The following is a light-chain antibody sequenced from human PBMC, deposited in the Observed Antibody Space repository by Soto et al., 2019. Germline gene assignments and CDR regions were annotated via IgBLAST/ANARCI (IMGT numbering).Light chain of an antibody. CDR2: DVS. Sequence: QSALTQSASVSGSPGQSIAISCTGTSSDVGGYDYVSWYQQHPGKAPKLMIYDVSNRPSGVSNRFSGSKSGNTASLTISGLEAEDEADYYCSSYTDSMANVFGTGTKLTVL. V-gene: IGLV2-14*01. CDR3: SSYTDSMANV. CDR1: SSDVGGYDY. J-gene: IGLJ1*01.